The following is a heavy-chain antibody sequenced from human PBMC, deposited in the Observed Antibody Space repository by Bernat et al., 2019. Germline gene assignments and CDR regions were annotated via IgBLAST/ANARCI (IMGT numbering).Heavy chain of an antibody. CDR2: IYSGGST. Sequence: EVQLVEPGGGLIQPGGSLRLSCAASGFTVSSNYMSWVRQAPGKGLEWVSVIYSGGSTYYADSVKGRFTISRDNSKNTLYLQMNSLRAEDTAVYYCAHIGYCSGGSCLGEPTEYFQHWGQGTLVTVSS. J-gene: IGHJ1*01. V-gene: IGHV3-53*01. D-gene: IGHD2-15*01. CDR1: GFTVSSNY. CDR3: AHIGYCSGGSCLGEPTEYFQH.